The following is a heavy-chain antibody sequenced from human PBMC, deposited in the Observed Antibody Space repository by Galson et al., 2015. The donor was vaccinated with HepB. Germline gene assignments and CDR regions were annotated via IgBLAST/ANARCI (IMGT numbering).Heavy chain of an antibody. CDR2: ISYDGSNK. CDR1: GFTFSSYA. J-gene: IGHJ6*02. CDR3: ARDRGDDILTGYYYPYYYYGMDV. V-gene: IGHV3-30-3*01. Sequence: SLRLSCAASGFTFSSYAMHWVRQAPGKGLEWVAVISYDGSNKYYADSVKGRFTISRDNSKNTLYLQMNSLRAEDTAVYYCARDRGDDILTGYYYPYYYYGMDVWGQGTTVTVSS. D-gene: IGHD3-9*01.